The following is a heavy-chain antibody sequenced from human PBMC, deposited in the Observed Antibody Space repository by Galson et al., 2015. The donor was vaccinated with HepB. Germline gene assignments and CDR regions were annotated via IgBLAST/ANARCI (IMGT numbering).Heavy chain of an antibody. CDR2: IYTSGST. J-gene: IGHJ2*01. Sequence: TLSLTCTVSGGSISSGDYYWSWIRQPAGKGLEWIGRIYTSGSTNYNPSLKSRVTMSVDTSKNQFSLKLSSVTAADTAVYYCAREMDQLPPFFDLWGRGTLVTVSS. CDR3: AREMDQLPPFFDL. V-gene: IGHV4-61*02. CDR1: GGSISSGDYY. D-gene: IGHD2-2*01.